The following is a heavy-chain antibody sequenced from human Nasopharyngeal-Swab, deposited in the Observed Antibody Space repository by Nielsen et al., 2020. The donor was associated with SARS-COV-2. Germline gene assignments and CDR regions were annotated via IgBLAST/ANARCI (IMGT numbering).Heavy chain of an antibody. V-gene: IGHV4-34*01. CDR2: INHSGST. J-gene: IGHJ3*02. D-gene: IGHD3-16*01. CDR1: GGSFSGYY. Sequence: SETLSLTCAVYGGSFSGYYWSWIRQPLGKGLEWIGEINHSGSTNYNPSLKSRVTISVDTSKNQFSLKLSSVTAADTAVYYCARFCGGPLDAFDIWGQGTMVTVSS. CDR3: ARFCGGPLDAFDI.